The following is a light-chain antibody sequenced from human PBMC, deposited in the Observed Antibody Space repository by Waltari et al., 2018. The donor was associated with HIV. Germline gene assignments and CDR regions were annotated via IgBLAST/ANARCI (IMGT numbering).Light chain of an antibody. CDR2: EVD. J-gene: IGLJ2*01. CDR3: SSYAGSDNYVV. V-gene: IGLV2-8*01. CDR1: STDIGGYDY. Sequence: QSALTQPPSASGSPGQSVTISCPGSSTDIGGYDYVSWYQQHPGKGPKFMIDEVDQRPSGVPDRFSGSKSGNTASLTVSGLQAEDEAYYYCSSYAGSDNYVVFGGGTKLTVL.